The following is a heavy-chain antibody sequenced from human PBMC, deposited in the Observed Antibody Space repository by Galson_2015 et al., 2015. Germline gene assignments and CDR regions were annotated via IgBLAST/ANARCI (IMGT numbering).Heavy chain of an antibody. V-gene: IGHV3-64*01. Sequence: SLRLSCAASGFAFHNFAMHWVRQAPGKGLEYVSGISYNEGTTYYVNSVKGRFTISRDNSKSTLYLLMDSLRTEDMAVYYCARAYFDWLPPFDLWGQGTLVTVSS. CDR3: ARAYFDWLPPFDL. CDR2: ISYNEGTT. D-gene: IGHD3-9*01. CDR1: GFAFHNFA. J-gene: IGHJ5*02.